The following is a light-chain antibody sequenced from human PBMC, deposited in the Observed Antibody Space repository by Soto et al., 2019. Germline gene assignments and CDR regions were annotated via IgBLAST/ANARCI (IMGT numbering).Light chain of an antibody. V-gene: IGKV1-39*01. CDR3: QQSYSNPIT. Sequence: DIHMTQSPSTLSGSVGDRVTITCRASRTISSWLAWYQQKPGKAPKLLIYAASSLQSGVPSRFSGSGSGTDFTLTISSLQPEDFATYYCQQSYSNPITFGQGTRLEI. CDR1: RTISSW. CDR2: AAS. J-gene: IGKJ5*01.